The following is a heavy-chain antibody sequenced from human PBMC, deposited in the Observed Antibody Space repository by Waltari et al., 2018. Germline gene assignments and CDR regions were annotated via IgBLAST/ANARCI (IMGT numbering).Heavy chain of an antibody. CDR1: GGSISSSSYY. CDR3: ARLTTTFTRSYCGGDCLDY. CDR2: IYYSGST. Sequence: QLPLQESGPGLVKPSETLSLTCTVSGGSISSSSYYWGGIRQPPGKGLEWIGSIYYSGSTYYNPSLKSRVTISVDTSKNQFSLKLSSVTAADTAVYYCARLTTTFTRSYCGGDCLDYWGQGTLVTVSS. J-gene: IGHJ4*02. V-gene: IGHV4-39*07. D-gene: IGHD2-21*02.